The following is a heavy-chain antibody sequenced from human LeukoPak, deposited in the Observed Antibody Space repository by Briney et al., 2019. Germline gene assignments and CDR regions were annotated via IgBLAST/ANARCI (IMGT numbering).Heavy chain of an antibody. CDR1: GFTFSSYG. Sequence: SGGSLRLSCAASGFTFSSYGMHWVRQAPGKGLEWVAFIRYDGSNKYYADSVKGRFTISRGNSKNTLYLQMNSLRAEDTAVYYCAKDPSSSWYNWFDPWGQGTLATVSS. D-gene: IGHD6-13*01. CDR2: IRYDGSNK. CDR3: AKDPSSSWYNWFDP. V-gene: IGHV3-30*02. J-gene: IGHJ5*02.